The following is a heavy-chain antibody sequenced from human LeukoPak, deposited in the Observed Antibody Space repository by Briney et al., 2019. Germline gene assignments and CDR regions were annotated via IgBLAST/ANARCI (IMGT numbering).Heavy chain of an antibody. CDR1: GGTFSSYA. CDR3: ARDVPLPEGESSCSCTSCSRGWFDP. V-gene: IGHV1-69*13. CDR2: IIPIFGTA. Sequence: GASVKVSCKASGGTFSSYAISWVRQAPGQGLEWMGGIIPIFGTANYAQKFQGRVTITADESTSTAYMELSSLRSEDTAVYYCARDVPLPEGESSCSCTSCSRGWFDPWGQGTLVTVSS. J-gene: IGHJ5*02. D-gene: IGHD2-2*01.